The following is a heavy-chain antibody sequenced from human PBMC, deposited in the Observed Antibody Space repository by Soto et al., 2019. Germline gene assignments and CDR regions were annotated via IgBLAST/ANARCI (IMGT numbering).Heavy chain of an antibody. V-gene: IGHV1-58*01. D-gene: IGHD1-26*01. J-gene: IGHJ6*02. Sequence: ASVKVSCKASGFTFTSSAVQWVRQARGQRLEWIGWIVVGSGNTNYAQKFQERVTITRDMSTSTAYMELSSLRSEDTAVYYCAADGRKGPDYYYGMDVWGQGTTVTVSS. CDR2: IVVGSGNT. CDR1: GFTFTSSA. CDR3: AADGRKGPDYYYGMDV.